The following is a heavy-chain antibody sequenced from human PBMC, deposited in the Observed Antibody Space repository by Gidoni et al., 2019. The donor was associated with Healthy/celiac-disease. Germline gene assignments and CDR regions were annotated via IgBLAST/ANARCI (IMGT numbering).Heavy chain of an antibody. CDR2: IIPIFGTA. V-gene: IGHV1-69*01. J-gene: IGHJ2*01. Sequence: QVQLVQSGAEVNKPGSSVKVSCKASGGTFSSYAISWVRQAPGQGLEWMGGIIPIFGTATYAQKFQGRVTITADESTSTAYMELSSLGSEDTAVYYCARLKRLVQNWYYDLWGRGTLVTVSS. D-gene: IGHD6-19*01. CDR3: ARLKRLVQNWYYDL. CDR1: GGTFSSYA.